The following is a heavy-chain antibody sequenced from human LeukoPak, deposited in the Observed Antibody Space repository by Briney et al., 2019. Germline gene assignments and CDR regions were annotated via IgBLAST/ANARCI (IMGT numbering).Heavy chain of an antibody. CDR3: ARERSYCSGGSCYENDY. Sequence: GRSLRLSCAASGFTLSSYAMHWVRQAPGKGLEWVAVISYDGSNKYYADSVKGRFTISRDNSKNTLYLQMNSLRAEDTAVYYCARERSYCSGGSCYENDYWGQGTLVTVSS. CDR1: GFTLSSYA. CDR2: ISYDGSNK. D-gene: IGHD2-15*01. J-gene: IGHJ4*02. V-gene: IGHV3-30-3*01.